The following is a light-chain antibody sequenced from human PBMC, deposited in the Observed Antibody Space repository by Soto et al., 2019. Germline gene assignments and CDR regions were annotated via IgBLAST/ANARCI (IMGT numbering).Light chain of an antibody. CDR1: SSNIGINS. CDR3: AAWDDSLSGVV. J-gene: IGLJ3*02. CDR2: TNI. Sequence: QSVLTQPPSASGTPGQRVTISCSGSSSNIGINSVYWYQQLPGTAPKLLIYTNIQRPSGVPDRFSGSKSGTSGSLAISGIRSEDEADYYCAAWDDSLSGVVFGGGTKLTVL. V-gene: IGLV1-47*01.